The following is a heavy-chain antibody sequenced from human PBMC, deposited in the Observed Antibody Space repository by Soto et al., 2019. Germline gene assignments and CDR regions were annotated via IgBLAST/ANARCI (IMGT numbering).Heavy chain of an antibody. Sequence: GGSLRLSCAASGFTFSSYAMSWVRQAPGKGLEWVSAISGSGGSTYYADSVKGRFTISRDNSKNTLYLQMNSLRAEDTAVYYCAKDDIVVVPAVFRAVGYYYGMDVWGQGTTVTVSS. CDR1: GFTFSSYA. D-gene: IGHD2-2*01. CDR3: AKDDIVVVPAVFRAVGYYYGMDV. V-gene: IGHV3-23*01. CDR2: ISGSGGST. J-gene: IGHJ6*02.